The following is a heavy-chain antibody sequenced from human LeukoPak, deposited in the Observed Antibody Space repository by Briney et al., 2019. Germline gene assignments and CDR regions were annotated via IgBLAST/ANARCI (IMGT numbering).Heavy chain of an antibody. V-gene: IGHV4-4*07. J-gene: IGHJ6*02. CDR1: GGSISSYY. Sequence: SETLSLTCTVSGGSISSYYWSWIRQPAGKGLEWIGRIYTSGSTNYNPSLKSRVTMSVDTSKNQFSLKLSSVTAADTAVYYCAGTMVRGVFYYYYYYGMDVWGQGTTVTVSS. CDR2: IYTSGST. CDR3: AGTMVRGVFYYYYYYGMDV. D-gene: IGHD3-10*01.